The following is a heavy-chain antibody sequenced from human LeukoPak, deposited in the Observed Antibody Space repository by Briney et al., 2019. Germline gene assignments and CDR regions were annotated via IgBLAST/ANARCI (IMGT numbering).Heavy chain of an antibody. CDR3: ARDELRGTFDY. J-gene: IGHJ4*02. Sequence: SETLSLTCTVSGGSITSYYWSWIRQSAGKGLEWIGRIYITGSTTYNPSLKGRVTMSLDTSKNQFSLKLSSVTAADTAVYYCARDELRGTFDYWGQGTLVTVSS. CDR2: IYITGST. D-gene: IGHD1-26*01. CDR1: GGSITSYY. V-gene: IGHV4-4*07.